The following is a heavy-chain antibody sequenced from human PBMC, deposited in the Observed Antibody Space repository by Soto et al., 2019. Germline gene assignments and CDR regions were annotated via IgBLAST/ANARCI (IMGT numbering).Heavy chain of an antibody. CDR3: ERHRVRPHTFDP. CDR1: GGSISSSSYY. J-gene: IGHJ5*02. D-gene: IGHD2-8*01. V-gene: IGHV4-39*01. Sequence: QLQLQESGPGLVKPSETLSLTCTVSGGSISSSSYYWGWIRQPPGKGLEWIGSTYYSGSSYYNPSLKSRVTISVATSKHQFSLKLSSGTAADTTVYDCERHRVRPHTFDPWGQGTLFTVSS. CDR2: TYYSGSS.